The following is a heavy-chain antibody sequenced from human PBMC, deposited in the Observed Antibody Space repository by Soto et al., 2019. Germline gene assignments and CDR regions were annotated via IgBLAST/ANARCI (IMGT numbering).Heavy chain of an antibody. CDR2: IFSNDEK. J-gene: IGHJ4*02. Sequence: QVTLKESGPVLVKPTETLTLTCTVSGFSLSNARRGVSWIRQPPGKALEWIAHIFSNDEKSYSTSLKSMFTISKDTSKSQVVLTMTNMDPVDTATYYCARDYYYDSSGYYRYYFDYWGKGTLVTVSS. V-gene: IGHV2-26*01. CDR1: GFSLSNARRG. D-gene: IGHD3-22*01. CDR3: ARDYYYDSSGYYRYYFDY.